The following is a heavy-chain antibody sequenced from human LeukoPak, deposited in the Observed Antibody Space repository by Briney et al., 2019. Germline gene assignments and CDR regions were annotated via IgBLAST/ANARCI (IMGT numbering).Heavy chain of an antibody. Sequence: ASVKLSCKTSGYTFTGYYLYWGRQAPRQGLEWMGRSNTNSGGTNYAQKFQGRVTMTSDTSISTDYMELSSLRSDVPAVYYWARKGPYYDYWGQGTLLTVSS. V-gene: IGHV1-2*02. CDR3: ARKGPYYDY. CDR1: GYTFTGYY. J-gene: IGHJ4*02. CDR2: SNTNSGGT.